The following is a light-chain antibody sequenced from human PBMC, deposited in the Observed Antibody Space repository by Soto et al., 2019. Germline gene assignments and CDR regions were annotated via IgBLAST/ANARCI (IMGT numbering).Light chain of an antibody. V-gene: IGKV1-27*01. CDR1: QDISNY. Sequence: DIQMTQSPSSLSASVGDRVTIACRATQDISNYLAWFQQKPGKVPKLLIYAASTLQPGVPSRFTGSGSGTDFTLTISSLQPEDVATYSCQKYNSAPRTFGQGTKVEIK. CDR3: QKYNSAPRT. J-gene: IGKJ1*01. CDR2: AAS.